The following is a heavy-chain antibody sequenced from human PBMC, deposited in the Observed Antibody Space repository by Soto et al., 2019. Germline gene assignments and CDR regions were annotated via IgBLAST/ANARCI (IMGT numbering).Heavy chain of an antibody. CDR2: IYYSGST. CDR3: PRDQLWFGDFNTCDMDV. V-gene: IGHV4-59*12. J-gene: IGHJ6*02. Sequence: SEILSLTCTVSGGSISSYYWSWIRQPPGKGLEWIGYIYYSGSTNYNPSLKSRFTISVYKSKSHCALKLSSVTAADTAVYFCPRDQLWFGDFNTCDMDVWGQGTPVTCSS. CDR1: GGSISSYY. D-gene: IGHD3-10*01.